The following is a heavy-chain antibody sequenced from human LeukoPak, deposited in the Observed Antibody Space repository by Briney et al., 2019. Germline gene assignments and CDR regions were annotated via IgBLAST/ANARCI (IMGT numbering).Heavy chain of an antibody. D-gene: IGHD3-16*01. J-gene: IGHJ4*02. V-gene: IGHV3-74*01. Sequence: PGGSLRLSCAASGFTFNSYGMHWVRQVPGKGPVWVSRIKSDGSWTNDADSVKGRFTISRDNAKNTLYLQMNSLRVEDTAVYHCVRGVGGSTYLDYWGQGALVTVSS. CDR1: GFTFNSYG. CDR3: VRGVGGSTYLDY. CDR2: IKSDGSWT.